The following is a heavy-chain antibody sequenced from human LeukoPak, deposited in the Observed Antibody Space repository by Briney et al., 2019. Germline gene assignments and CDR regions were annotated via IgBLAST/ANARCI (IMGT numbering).Heavy chain of an antibody. Sequence: SETLSLTCTVSGGTISSYYWSWIRQPPGKGLEWIGYINYSGSTNYNPSLKSRVTMSVVTSKNQFSLKLSSVTAADTAVYYCARSYSSSWYKDYWGQGTLVTVSS. V-gene: IGHV4-59*08. CDR3: ARSYSSSWYKDY. D-gene: IGHD6-13*01. CDR2: INYSGST. J-gene: IGHJ4*02. CDR1: GGTISSYY.